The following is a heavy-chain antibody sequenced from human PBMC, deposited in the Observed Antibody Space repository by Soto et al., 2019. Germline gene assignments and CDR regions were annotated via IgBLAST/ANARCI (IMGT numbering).Heavy chain of an antibody. Sequence: RPSPSRGLEWLGRTYYRSKWYSDYADSVKSLKTINPATSKNQFSLQLNSVTPEDTAVYYCARGSYYSGWGWGQGTRVTVSS. CDR2: TYYRSKWYS. D-gene: IGHD6-19*01. V-gene: IGHV6-1*01. CDR3: ARGSYYSGWG. J-gene: IGHJ4*02.